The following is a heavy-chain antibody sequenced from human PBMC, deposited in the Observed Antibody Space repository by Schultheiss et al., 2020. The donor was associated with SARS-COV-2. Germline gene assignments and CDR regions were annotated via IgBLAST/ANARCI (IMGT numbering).Heavy chain of an antibody. CDR3: ARDPTGGPQLPLPLGCFDP. D-gene: IGHD2-2*01. Sequence: GGSLRLSCAASGFTFDDYAMHWVRQAPGKGLEWVSAISGSGGSTYYADYVKGRFTISRDNSKNTLYLQMNSLRAEDTAVHYCARDPTGGPQLPLPLGCFDPWGQGTMVTVSS. J-gene: IGHJ5*02. CDR1: GFTFDDYA. CDR2: ISGSGGST. V-gene: IGHV3-23*01.